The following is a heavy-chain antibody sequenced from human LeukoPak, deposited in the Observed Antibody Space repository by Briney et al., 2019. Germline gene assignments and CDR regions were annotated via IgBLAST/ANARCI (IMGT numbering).Heavy chain of an antibody. D-gene: IGHD6-19*01. V-gene: IGHV3-23*01. Sequence: GGSLRLSCAASGFTFSSYAMSWVRQAPGKGLEWVSAISGSGGSTYYADSVKGRFTISRDNSKNTLYLQMNSLKNEDTAVYYCTTSPQWLENWGQGTLVTVSP. CDR2: ISGSGGST. CDR3: TTSPQWLEN. J-gene: IGHJ4*02. CDR1: GFTFSSYA.